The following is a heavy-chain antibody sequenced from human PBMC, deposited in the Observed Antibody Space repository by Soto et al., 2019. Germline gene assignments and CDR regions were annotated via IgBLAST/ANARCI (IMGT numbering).Heavy chain of an antibody. Sequence: ASVKVSCKASGYTFTSYGISWVRQAPGQGLEWMGWISAYSGNTNYAQKLQGRVTMTTDTSTSTAYMELRSLRSDDTAVYYCAKVGVYSRGWYWGGPDWFDPWGQGTLVTVSS. V-gene: IGHV1-18*01. J-gene: IGHJ5*02. CDR2: ISAYSGNT. CDR1: GYTFTSYG. CDR3: AKVGVYSRGWYWGGPDWFDP. D-gene: IGHD6-19*01.